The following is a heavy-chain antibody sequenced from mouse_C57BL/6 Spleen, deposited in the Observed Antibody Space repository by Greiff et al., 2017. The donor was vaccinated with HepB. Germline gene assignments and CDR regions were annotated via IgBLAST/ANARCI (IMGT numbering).Heavy chain of an antibody. CDR2: INPNNGGT. Sequence: EVQLQQSGPELVKPGASVKIPCKASGYTFTDYNMDWVKQSHGKSLEWIGDINPNNGGTIYNQKFKGKATLTVDKSSSTAYMELRSLTSEDTAVYYCARGPLITTVAYYFDYWGQGTTLTVSS. D-gene: IGHD1-1*01. J-gene: IGHJ2*01. V-gene: IGHV1-18*01. CDR3: ARGPLITTVAYYFDY. CDR1: GYTFTDYN.